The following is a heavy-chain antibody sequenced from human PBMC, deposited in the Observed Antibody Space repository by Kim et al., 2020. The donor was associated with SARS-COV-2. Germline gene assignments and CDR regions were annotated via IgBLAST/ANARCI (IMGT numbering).Heavy chain of an antibody. CDR2: ISYDGSNK. CDR1: GFTFSSYG. Sequence: GGSLRLSCAASGFTFSSYGMHWVRQAPGKGLEWVAVISYDGSNKYYADSVKGRFTISRDNSKNTLYLQMNSLRAEDTAVYYCAKIYEGLQARGYYYYGMDVWGQGTTVTVSS. J-gene: IGHJ6*02. V-gene: IGHV3-30*18. CDR3: AKIYEGLQARGYYYYGMDV. D-gene: IGHD1-26*01.